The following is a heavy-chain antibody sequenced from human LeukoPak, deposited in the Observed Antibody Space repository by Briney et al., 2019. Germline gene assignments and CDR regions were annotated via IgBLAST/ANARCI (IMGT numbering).Heavy chain of an antibody. Sequence: PGGSLRLSCAASGFTFSSYAMSWVRQAPGKGLEWVANIKQDGSEKYYVDSVKGRFTISRDNAKNSLYLQMNSLRAEDTAVYYCARDPQGYSSSWYLFYYYYGMDVWGQGTTVTVSS. D-gene: IGHD6-13*01. CDR1: GFTFSSYA. CDR3: ARDPQGYSSSWYLFYYYYGMDV. V-gene: IGHV3-7*01. J-gene: IGHJ6*02. CDR2: IKQDGSEK.